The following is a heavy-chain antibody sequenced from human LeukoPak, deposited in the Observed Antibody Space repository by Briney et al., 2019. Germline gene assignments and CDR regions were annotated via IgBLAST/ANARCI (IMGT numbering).Heavy chain of an antibody. V-gene: IGHV3-53*01. CDR3: AAWRGSNWFDY. Sequence: GGSLRLSCAASGFDVSSNSMSWVRQAPWKGLEWVSVIFSGGSTNYANSMKGRLTISRDNSKNTLYLQMNSLRGEDTAVYYCAAWRGSNWFDYWGQGTQVTVSS. CDR2: IFSGGST. D-gene: IGHD6-13*01. J-gene: IGHJ4*02. CDR1: GFDVSSNS.